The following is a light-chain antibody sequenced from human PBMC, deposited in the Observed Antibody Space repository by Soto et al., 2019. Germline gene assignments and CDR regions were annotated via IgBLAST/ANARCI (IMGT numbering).Light chain of an antibody. CDR3: CSYAGSSPWI. J-gene: IGLJ2*01. V-gene: IGLV2-23*02. Sequence: QSVLTQPASVSGSPGQSITISCTGTSSNIGSYNLVSWYQQYPGKAPKLMIYEVSKRPSGVSNRFSGSKSGNTASLTISALQPEDEADYYCCSYAGSSPWILGGGTKLTV. CDR1: SSNIGSYNL. CDR2: EVS.